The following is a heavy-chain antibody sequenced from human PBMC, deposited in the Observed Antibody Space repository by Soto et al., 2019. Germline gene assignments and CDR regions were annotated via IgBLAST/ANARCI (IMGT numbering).Heavy chain of an antibody. CDR2: IYYSGNT. CDR3: ARHSYVWGQQRDY. D-gene: IGHD3-16*01. V-gene: IGHV4-30-4*01. CDR1: GDSISSGDYY. J-gene: IGHJ4*02. Sequence: SETLSLTCTVSGDSISSGDYYWSWIRQPPGKGLEWIGCIYYSGNTYYNPSLKGRFSISVDTSKNQFSLKLSSVTAADTAVYYCARHSYVWGQQRDYWGQGTQVTVSS.